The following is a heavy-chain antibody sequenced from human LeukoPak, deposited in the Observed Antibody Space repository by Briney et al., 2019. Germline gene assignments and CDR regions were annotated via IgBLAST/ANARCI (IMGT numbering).Heavy chain of an antibody. V-gene: IGHV3-23*01. J-gene: IGHJ3*02. CDR2: ISGSGDST. Sequence: GGSLRLSCAASGFTFSSYGMSWVRQAPGKGLEWVSAISGSGDSTYYADSMQGRFTISGDNAKTSLYLQMNSLRAEDTAVYYCAGVDYYDSSGYYFEAFDIWGQGTLVTVSS. CDR3: AGVDYYDSSGYYFEAFDI. D-gene: IGHD3-22*01. CDR1: GFTFSSYG.